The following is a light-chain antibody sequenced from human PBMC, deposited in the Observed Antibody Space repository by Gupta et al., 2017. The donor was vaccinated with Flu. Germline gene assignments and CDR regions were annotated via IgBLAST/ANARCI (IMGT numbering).Light chain of an antibody. Sequence: SVTLVQADSISCRSSQSLVYKNGITYLTWFQQRPGQSPRRLIYEVSNRDSGVPDRFSGSGSVTDFTLKSSRVEAEDVGVYSCMRGTHPWTFGQGTRLEI. CDR3: MRGTHPWT. J-gene: IGKJ2*02. CDR1: QSLVYKNGITY. V-gene: IGKV2-30*01. CDR2: EVS.